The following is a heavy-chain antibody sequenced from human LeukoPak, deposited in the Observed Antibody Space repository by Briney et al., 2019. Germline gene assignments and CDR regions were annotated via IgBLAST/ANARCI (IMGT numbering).Heavy chain of an antibody. Sequence: SETLSLTCTVSGGSISGSYWSWIRQPPGKGLEWIAYMYNSGSTYYNPSLKSRVTISVDTSKNQFSLKLNSVTAADTSLYYCARHVVPAAQSSYMDVWGKGTTVTVS. J-gene: IGHJ6*03. CDR2: MYNSGST. D-gene: IGHD2-2*01. CDR1: GGSISGSY. V-gene: IGHV4-59*08. CDR3: ARHVVPAAQSSYMDV.